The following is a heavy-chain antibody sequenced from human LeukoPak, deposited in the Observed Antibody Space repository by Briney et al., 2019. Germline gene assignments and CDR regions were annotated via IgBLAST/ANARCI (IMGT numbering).Heavy chain of an antibody. CDR2: IIPVFDTA. V-gene: IGHV1-69*05. Sequence: ASVKVSCKASGDTFSNYDVTWVRQAPGQGLEWMGRIIPVFDTAKYAQNFQGRVTMTTDESSSTAYMELYSLRSEDTAVYYCARVRWLVRAFDIWGQGTMVTVSS. J-gene: IGHJ3*02. CDR3: ARVRWLVRAFDI. CDR1: GDTFSNYD. D-gene: IGHD6-19*01.